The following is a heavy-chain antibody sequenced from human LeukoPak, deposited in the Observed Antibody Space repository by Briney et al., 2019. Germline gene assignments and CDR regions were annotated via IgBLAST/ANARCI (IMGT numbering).Heavy chain of an antibody. D-gene: IGHD1-26*01. Sequence: GTSVKVSCKASGGTFSSYAISWVRQAPGQGLEWMGRIIPILGIANYAQKFQGRVTITADKSTSTAYMELSSLRSGDTAVYYCATPIVGARATQLKYYFDYWGQGTLVTVSS. J-gene: IGHJ4*02. CDR2: IIPILGIA. CDR1: GGTFSSYA. V-gene: IGHV1-69*04. CDR3: ATPIVGARATQLKYYFDY.